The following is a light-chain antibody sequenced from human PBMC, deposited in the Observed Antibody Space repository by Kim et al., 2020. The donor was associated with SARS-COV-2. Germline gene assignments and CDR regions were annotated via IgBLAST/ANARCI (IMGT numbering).Light chain of an antibody. J-gene: IGKJ5*01. V-gene: IGKV3D-7*01. CDR3: QQDYNLPIT. CDR1: QSVSSSY. CDR2: GAS. Sequence: PGERVTLSCRASQSVSSSYLTWYQQKPGQAPRLLIYGASTRATGIPARFSGSGSGTDFTLTISNLQPEDFAVYYCQQDYNLPITFGQGTRLE.